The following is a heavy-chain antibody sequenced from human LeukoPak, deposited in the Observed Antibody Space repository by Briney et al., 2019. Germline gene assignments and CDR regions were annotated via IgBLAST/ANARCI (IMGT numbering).Heavy chain of an antibody. D-gene: IGHD6-19*01. V-gene: IGHV3-23*01. CDR1: GFTFSSYA. Sequence: PGGSLRLSCAASGFTFSSYAMSWVRQAPGKGLEWVSAISGSGGSTYYADSVEGRFTISRDNSKNTLYLQMNSLRAEDTAVYYCAKGREDRYERGSFFSVAGTVDYWGQGTLVTVSS. CDR2: ISGSGGST. CDR3: AKGREDRYERGSFFSVAGTVDY. J-gene: IGHJ4*02.